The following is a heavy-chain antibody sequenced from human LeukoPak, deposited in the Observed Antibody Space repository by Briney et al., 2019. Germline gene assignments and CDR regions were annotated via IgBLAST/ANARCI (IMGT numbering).Heavy chain of an antibody. V-gene: IGHV1-18*01. D-gene: IGHD2-2*01. CDR1: GYTFTSYG. J-gene: IGHJ4*02. CDR2: ISAYNGNI. Sequence: ASVKVSCKASGYTFTSYGISWVRQAPGQGLEWMGWISAYNGNINYAQKLQGRVTMTTDTSTSTAYMELRSLRSDDTAVYYCARESLCSSTSCLVSDYWSQGTLVTVSS. CDR3: ARESLCSSTSCLVSDY.